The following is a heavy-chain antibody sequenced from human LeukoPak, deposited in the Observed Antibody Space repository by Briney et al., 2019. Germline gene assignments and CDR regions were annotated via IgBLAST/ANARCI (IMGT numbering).Heavy chain of an antibody. D-gene: IGHD3-22*01. CDR1: GFTVSSNY. CDR2: IYSGGST. Sequence: GGSLRLSCAASGFTVSSNYMSWVRQAPGKGLEWVSVIYSGGSTHYADSVKGRFTISRDNSRTTVYLQMNSLRAEDTAVYYCAKQGSGYYDSSGYHTWVDYWGQGTLVTVSS. V-gene: IGHV3-53*01. J-gene: IGHJ4*02. CDR3: AKQGSGYYDSSGYHTWVDY.